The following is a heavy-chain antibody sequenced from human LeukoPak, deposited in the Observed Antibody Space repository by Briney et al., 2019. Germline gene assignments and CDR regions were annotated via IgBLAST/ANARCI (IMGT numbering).Heavy chain of an antibody. CDR3: ARDSRAAAGKRPFDY. Sequence: GPVKVSCKASGYTFTSYGISWVRQAPGQGLEWMGWISAYNGNTNYAQKLQGRVTMTTDTSTSTAYMELRSLRSDDTAVYYCARDSRAAAGKRPFDYWGQGTLVTVSS. V-gene: IGHV1-18*01. D-gene: IGHD6-13*01. CDR1: GYTFTSYG. CDR2: ISAYNGNT. J-gene: IGHJ4*02.